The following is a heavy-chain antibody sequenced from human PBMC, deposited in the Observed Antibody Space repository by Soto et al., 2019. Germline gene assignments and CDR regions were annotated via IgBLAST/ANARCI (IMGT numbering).Heavy chain of an antibody. Sequence: PGESLKISCKGSGYSFTNDWINWVRQMPGKGLEWMGRIDPDDSYTNYSPSFQGHVTISVDKSISTAYLQWSSLQASDTAIYYCARLPPPTYCSGSTCSGYWGQGTLVTVSS. J-gene: IGHJ4*02. D-gene: IGHD2-15*01. CDR2: IDPDDSYT. CDR1: GYSFTNDW. V-gene: IGHV5-10-1*01. CDR3: ARLPPPTYCSGSTCSGY.